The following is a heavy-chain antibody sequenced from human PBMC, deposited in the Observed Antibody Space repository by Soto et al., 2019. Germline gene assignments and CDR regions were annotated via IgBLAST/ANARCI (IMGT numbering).Heavy chain of an antibody. Sequence: QVQLVESGGGVVQPGRSLRLSCAASGFTFSSYAMYWVRQAPGKGLEWVAVISYDGSNKNYADPVKGRFTISRDYSQNTLYLQMNSLRAEDTAIYYCARPTVTTGAHWYFDLWGRGTLVTVSS. CDR2: ISYDGSNK. CDR1: GFTFSSYA. V-gene: IGHV3-30-3*01. J-gene: IGHJ2*01. CDR3: ARPTVTTGAHWYFDL. D-gene: IGHD4-17*01.